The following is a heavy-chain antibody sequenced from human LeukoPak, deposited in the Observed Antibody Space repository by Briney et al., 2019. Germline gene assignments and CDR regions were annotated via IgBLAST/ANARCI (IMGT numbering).Heavy chain of an antibody. V-gene: IGHV3-30*04. CDR3: ASGTGVANFDY. Sequence: GGSLRLSCAASGFTFSSYAMHWVRQAPGKGLEWVAVISYDGSNKYYADSVKGRFTISRDNSKNTLYLQMNSLRAEDTAVYYCASGTGVANFDYWGPGTLVTVSS. CDR2: ISYDGSNK. CDR1: GFTFSSYA. D-gene: IGHD3-3*01. J-gene: IGHJ4*02.